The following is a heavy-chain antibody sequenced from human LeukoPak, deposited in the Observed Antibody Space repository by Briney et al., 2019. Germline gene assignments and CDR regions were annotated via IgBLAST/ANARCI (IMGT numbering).Heavy chain of an antibody. J-gene: IGHJ4*02. Sequence: ASVKVSCKASGYTFTGYYMHWVRQAPGQGLEWMGWINPNSGGTNYAQKFQGRVTMTRDTSISTAYMELSRLRSDDTAVYYCARERVGSKYSSSWSPFGYWGQGTQVTVSS. CDR3: ARERVGSKYSSSWSPFGY. CDR2: INPNSGGT. CDR1: GYTFTGYY. D-gene: IGHD6-13*01. V-gene: IGHV1-2*02.